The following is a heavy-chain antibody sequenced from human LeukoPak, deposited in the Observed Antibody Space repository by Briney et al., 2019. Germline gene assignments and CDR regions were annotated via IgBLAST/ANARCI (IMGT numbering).Heavy chain of an antibody. CDR3: ARSDHGSGSYTFDY. Sequence: SGPALVKPTQTLTLTCTFSGFSLSTSEMCVSWVRQPPGKALEWLARIDWDGDKYYSTSLKTRLTISKDTSKNQVVLTMTNMDPVDTATYYCARSDHGSGSYTFDYWGQGTLVTVSS. J-gene: IGHJ4*02. D-gene: IGHD3-10*01. CDR2: IDWDGDK. CDR1: GFSLSTSEMC. V-gene: IGHV2-70*11.